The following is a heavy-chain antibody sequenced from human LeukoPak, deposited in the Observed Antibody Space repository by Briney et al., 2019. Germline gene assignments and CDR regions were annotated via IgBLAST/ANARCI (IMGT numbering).Heavy chain of an antibody. CDR2: VYYTGST. Sequence: SKTLSLTCTVSGGSISSSSYYWGWIRQPPGKGLEWIGTVYYTGSTYYNPSLKSRVTISVDTSKNQFSLQLNSVTPEDTAVYYCAREPGGAEYSGYDPFDFWGQGTLVTVSS. CDR1: GGSISSSSYY. V-gene: IGHV4-39*02. CDR3: AREPGGAEYSGYDPFDF. J-gene: IGHJ4*02. D-gene: IGHD5-12*01.